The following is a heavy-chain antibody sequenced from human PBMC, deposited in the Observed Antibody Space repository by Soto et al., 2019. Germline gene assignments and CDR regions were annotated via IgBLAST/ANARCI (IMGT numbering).Heavy chain of an antibody. Sequence: HPGGSLRLSCAASGFPFSSYDMHGVRQATGEGLEWVSAIGTAGDTYYPGSVKGRFTISRENAKNSLYLQMNSLRAGDTAVYYCARGGSSSTSCEPPPTWYYHNCMDVWGQGTTVTVSS. CDR2: IGTAGDT. J-gene: IGHJ6*02. CDR3: ARGGSSSTSCEPPPTWYYHNCMDV. V-gene: IGHV3-13*01. D-gene: IGHD2-2*01. CDR1: GFPFSSYD.